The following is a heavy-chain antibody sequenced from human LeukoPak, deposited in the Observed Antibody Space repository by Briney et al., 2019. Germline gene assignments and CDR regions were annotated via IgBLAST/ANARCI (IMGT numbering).Heavy chain of an antibody. J-gene: IGHJ4*02. CDR3: ARPPLYYDLLTGYTAVIDY. V-gene: IGHV3-30-3*01. CDR1: GFTFRSHA. CDR2: ISYDGNNK. D-gene: IGHD3-9*01. Sequence: PGRSLRLSCAASGFTFRSHAMHWVRQAPGKGLEWVAVISYDGNNKYYADSVKGRLTISRDNSKNALYLQMNSLRAEDTAVYYCARPPLYYDLLTGYTAVIDYWGQGTLVTVSS.